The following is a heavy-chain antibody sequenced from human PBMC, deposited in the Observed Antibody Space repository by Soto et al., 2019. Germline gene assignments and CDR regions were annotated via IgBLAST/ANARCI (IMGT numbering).Heavy chain of an antibody. CDR1: GGSIGSSNW. CDR3: ARLKTYDILNKSDY. Sequence: QVQLQESGPRLVKPSGTLSLTCAVSGGSIGSSNWWSWVRQSPGKGLEWIGEIHDSGSTNYNPSLXXXVPXSLDKSKNQFSLNLSSVTAADTAVYYCARLKTYDILNKSDYWGQGSLVTVSS. D-gene: IGHD3-9*01. CDR2: IHDSGST. J-gene: IGHJ4*02. V-gene: IGHV4-4*02.